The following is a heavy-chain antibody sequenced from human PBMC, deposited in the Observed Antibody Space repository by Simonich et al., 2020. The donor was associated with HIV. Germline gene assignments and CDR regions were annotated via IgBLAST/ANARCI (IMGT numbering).Heavy chain of an antibody. CDR3: ARLPRSGTTMKAFDI. D-gene: IGHD3-3*01. V-gene: IGHV4-39*01. CDR2: IYYTGST. Sequence: QLQLQESGPGLVKPSETLSLTCTVSGGSISSNNYYWGWIRPPPGKGLEWIGSIYYTGSTQNKPSLKSRVTISVDTSKNQFSLKLSSVTAADTAVYYCARLPRSGTTMKAFDIWGQGTMVTVSS. J-gene: IGHJ3*02. CDR1: GGSISSNNYY.